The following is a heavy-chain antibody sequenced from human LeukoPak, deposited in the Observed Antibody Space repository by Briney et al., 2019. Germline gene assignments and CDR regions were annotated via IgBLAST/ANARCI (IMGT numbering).Heavy chain of an antibody. Sequence: SETLSLTCTVSGGSVSSGSYYWSWIRQPPGKGLEWIGDIYYSGSTNYNPSLKSRVTISVDTSKNQFSLKLSSVTAADTAVYYCARGYDWFDYWGQGTLVTVSS. J-gene: IGHJ4*02. CDR3: ARGYDWFDY. CDR1: GGSVSSGSYY. V-gene: IGHV4-61*01. CDR2: IYYSGST. D-gene: IGHD3-3*01.